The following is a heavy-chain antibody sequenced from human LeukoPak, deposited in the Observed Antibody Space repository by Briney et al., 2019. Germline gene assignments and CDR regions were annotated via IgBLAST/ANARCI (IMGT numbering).Heavy chain of an antibody. V-gene: IGHV1-46*01. CDR1: GYTFTSYC. Sequence: ASVKVSCKASGYTFTSYCMHWVRQAPGQGLEWMGIINPSGGSTSYAQKFQGRVTMTRDTSTSTVYMELSSLRSEDTAVYYCARVGPWGSLLAPGGAFDIWGQGTMVTVSS. CDR3: ARVGPWGSLLAPGGAFDI. J-gene: IGHJ3*02. CDR2: INPSGGST. D-gene: IGHD2-15*01.